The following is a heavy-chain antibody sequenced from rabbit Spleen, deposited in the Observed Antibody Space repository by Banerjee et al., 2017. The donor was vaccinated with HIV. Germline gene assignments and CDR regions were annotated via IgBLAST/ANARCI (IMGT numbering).Heavy chain of an antibody. Sequence: QSLEESGGDLVKPGASLTLTCTASGFSFSAGYDMCWVRQAPGKGLEWIACIYAGSSGSTYSATWAKGRFTISKTSSTTVTLQMTSLTATDTATYFCARDAGTSFSTYGMDLWGPGTLVTVS. J-gene: IGHJ6*01. CDR1: GFSFSAGYD. CDR3: ARDAGTSFSTYGMDL. CDR2: IYAGSSGST. D-gene: IGHD8-1*01. V-gene: IGHV1S40*01.